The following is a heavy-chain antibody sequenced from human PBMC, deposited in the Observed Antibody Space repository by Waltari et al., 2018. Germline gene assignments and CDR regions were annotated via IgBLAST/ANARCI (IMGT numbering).Heavy chain of an antibody. CDR3: AREPPRAYGMDV. CDR1: GYTFTGYY. CDR2: INPTGGGT. V-gene: IGHV1-2*02. J-gene: IGHJ6*02. Sequence: QVQLVQSGAEVKKPGASVKVSCKASGYTFTGYYMHWVRQAPGQGLEWMGWINPTGGGTNYAQKFQGRVTMTRDTSISTAYMELGRLRSDDTAVYYCAREPPRAYGMDVWGQGTTVTVSS.